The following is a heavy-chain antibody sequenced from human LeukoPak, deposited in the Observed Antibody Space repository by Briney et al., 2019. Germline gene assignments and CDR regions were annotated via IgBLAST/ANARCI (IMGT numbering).Heavy chain of an antibody. Sequence: GESLRLSCAASGFTFSSYAMSWVRQAPGKGLEWVSAISGSGGSTYYADSVKGRFTISRDNSKNTLYLQMNSLKPEDTALYYCAKGPGLGAGKRYLDLWGRGTLVIVSS. CDR3: AKGPGLGAGKRYLDL. D-gene: IGHD6-13*01. J-gene: IGHJ2*01. V-gene: IGHV3-23*01. CDR1: GFTFSSYA. CDR2: ISGSGGST.